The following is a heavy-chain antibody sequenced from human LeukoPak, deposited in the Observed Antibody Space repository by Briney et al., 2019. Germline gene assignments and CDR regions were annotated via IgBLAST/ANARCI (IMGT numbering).Heavy chain of an antibody. Sequence: GGSLRLSCAASGFTFSSYAMSWVRQAPGKGLEWVSAISGSGGSTYYADSVKGRSTISRDNSKNTLYLQMNSLRAEDTAVYYCAKDQMGSGYFDYWGQGTLVTVSS. J-gene: IGHJ4*02. CDR2: ISGSGGST. CDR1: GFTFSSYA. CDR3: AKDQMGSGYFDY. D-gene: IGHD5-24*01. V-gene: IGHV3-23*01.